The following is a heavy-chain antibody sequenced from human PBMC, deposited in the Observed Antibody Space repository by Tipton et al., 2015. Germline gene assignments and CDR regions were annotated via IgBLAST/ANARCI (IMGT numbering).Heavy chain of an antibody. CDR1: GGSIGSGIYY. Sequence: TLSLTCAVSGGSIGSGIYYWAWVRQPPGKGLEWIASVHHGGNTYYNPSLKSRVSISLDTSKEQVSLRLSSVTAADTAVYYCARDFGAVASYYYYYGMDVWGQGTTATVTS. V-gene: IGHV4-39*02. CDR2: VHHGGNT. D-gene: IGHD6-19*01. J-gene: IGHJ6*02. CDR3: ARDFGAVASYYYYYGMDV.